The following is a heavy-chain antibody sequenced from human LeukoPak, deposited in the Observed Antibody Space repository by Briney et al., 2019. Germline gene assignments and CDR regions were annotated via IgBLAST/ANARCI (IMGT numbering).Heavy chain of an antibody. CDR3: AREILGYGDY. J-gene: IGHJ4*02. V-gene: IGHV3-21*01. CDR2: ISSSSGYL. Sequence: GGSLRLSCVVSGFTFSRYSMNWVRQAPGKGLEWVSSISSSSGYLYYADSVKGRFTISRDNAKNSLHLQMNSLRAEDTAVYYCAREILGYGDYWGQGTLVTVSS. CDR1: GFTFSRYS. D-gene: IGHD5-12*01.